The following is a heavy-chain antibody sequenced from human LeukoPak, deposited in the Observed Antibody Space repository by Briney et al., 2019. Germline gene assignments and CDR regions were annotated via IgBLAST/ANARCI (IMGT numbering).Heavy chain of an antibody. Sequence: ASVKVSCKASGYTFTNNGISWVRQAPGQGLEWMGWISTSSGKTNYAQRLLDRVTMTTDTSTRTAYMELRGLRSDDTAVYFCARDKDHGFDMWGQGTMVTVSS. CDR3: ARDKDHGFDM. CDR2: ISTSSGKT. V-gene: IGHV1-18*01. J-gene: IGHJ3*02. CDR1: GYTFTNNG.